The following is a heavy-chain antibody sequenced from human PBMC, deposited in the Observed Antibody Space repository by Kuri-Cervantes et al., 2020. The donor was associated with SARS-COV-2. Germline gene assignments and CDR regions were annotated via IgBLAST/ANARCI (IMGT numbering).Heavy chain of an antibody. D-gene: IGHD2-2*01. Sequence: GSLRLSCAYYGETFSGYYWNWIRQSPGRGLEWIGEINHSGSTNYNPSLKSRVTISVDTSKNQFSLKLSSVTAADTAVYYCARGRRVVPAAMHYYYYMDVWGKGTTVTVSS. CDR3: ARGRRVVPAAMHYYYYMDV. V-gene: IGHV4-34*01. CDR1: GETFSGYY. CDR2: INHSGST. J-gene: IGHJ6*03.